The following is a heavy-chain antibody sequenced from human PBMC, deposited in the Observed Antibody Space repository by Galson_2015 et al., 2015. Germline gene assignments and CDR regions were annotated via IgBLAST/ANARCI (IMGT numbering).Heavy chain of an antibody. J-gene: IGHJ6*03. V-gene: IGHV4-31*03. CDR1: GGSISRGGYY. CDR3: ARAAGRSLYWYYMDV. CDR2: IYYSGSA. Sequence: TLSLTCTVTGGSISRGGYYWSWIRQHPGKGLEGLGYIYYSGSAYYNPALKSRVSLSVDSDKNQFSLKVNSVTAADTAVYYCARAAGRSLYWYYMDVWGKGTTVTVSS. D-gene: IGHD2-8*02.